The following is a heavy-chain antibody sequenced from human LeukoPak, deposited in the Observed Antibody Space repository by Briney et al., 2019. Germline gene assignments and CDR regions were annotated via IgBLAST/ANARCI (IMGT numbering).Heavy chain of an antibody. CDR2: IYVGGGT. D-gene: IGHD3-22*01. CDR3: ARDGGNYYDSPYYFDY. Sequence: PGGSLRLSCEASGFTVSNNYMSWVRQAPGKGLEWVSIIYVGGGTYYADSVKGRFTISRDNSKNTLYLQMNSLRAEDTAVYYCARDGGNYYDSPYYFDYWGQGTLVTVSS. V-gene: IGHV3-66*01. J-gene: IGHJ4*02. CDR1: GFTVSNNY.